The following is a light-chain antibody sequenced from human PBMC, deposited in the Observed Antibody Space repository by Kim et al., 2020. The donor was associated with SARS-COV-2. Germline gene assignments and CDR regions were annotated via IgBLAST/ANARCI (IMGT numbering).Light chain of an antibody. CDR2: GNS. V-gene: IGLV1-40*01. CDR3: QSYDSSLSGWV. Sequence: QRVTISFTGSSPTIGAGYDVHWYQQLPGTAPNLLIYGNSNRPSGVPDRFSGSKSGTSASLAITGLQAEDEADYYCQSYDSSLSGWVFGGGTKLTVL. J-gene: IGLJ3*02. CDR1: SPTIGAGYD.